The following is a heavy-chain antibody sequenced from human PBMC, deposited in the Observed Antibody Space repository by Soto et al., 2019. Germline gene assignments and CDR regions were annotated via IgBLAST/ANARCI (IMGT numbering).Heavy chain of an antibody. J-gene: IGHJ5*02. CDR1: GDRVSRNSAA. V-gene: IGHV6-1*01. CDR2: TYYRSKWYN. D-gene: IGHD1-26*01. CDR3: ARNSGSYSGPWFDP. Sequence: SATLCLTYAISGDRVSRNSAAWTFFRQSPSRGLEWLGRTYYRSKWYNDYAVSVKSRITINPDTSKNQFSLQLNSVTPEDTAVYYCARNSGSYSGPWFDPWGQGTLVTVSS.